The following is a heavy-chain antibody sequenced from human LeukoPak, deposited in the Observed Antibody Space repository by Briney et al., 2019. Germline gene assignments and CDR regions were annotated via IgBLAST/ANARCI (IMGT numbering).Heavy chain of an antibody. Sequence: ASVKVSCKASGYTFTSYDINWVRQATGQGLEWMGWMNPNSGNTGYAQKFQGRVTMTRNTSISTAYMELSSLRSEDTAVYYCARGNYYYGSGSYLNWFDPWGQGTLVTVSS. J-gene: IGHJ5*02. V-gene: IGHV1-8*01. CDR1: GYTFTSYD. CDR3: ARGNYYYGSGSYLNWFDP. CDR2: MNPNSGNT. D-gene: IGHD3-10*01.